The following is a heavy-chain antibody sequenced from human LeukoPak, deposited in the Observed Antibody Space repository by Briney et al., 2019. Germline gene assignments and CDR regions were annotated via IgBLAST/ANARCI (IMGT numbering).Heavy chain of an antibody. CDR1: GFTFSSFG. CDR3: AKDASTVTLHADY. V-gene: IGHV3-30*18. D-gene: IGHD4-17*01. J-gene: IGHJ4*02. CDR2: LSYDGSNS. Sequence: PGGSLRLSCAASGFTFSSFGMHWVRQAPGKGLEWVAVLSYDGSNSYYADSVKGRFTISRDNSKNTLYLQMNSLRAEDTALYYCAKDASTVTLHADYWGQGTLVTVSS.